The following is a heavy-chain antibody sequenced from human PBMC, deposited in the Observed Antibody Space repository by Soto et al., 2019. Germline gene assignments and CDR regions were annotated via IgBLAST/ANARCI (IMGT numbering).Heavy chain of an antibody. CDR1: GGSISCHY. J-gene: IGHJ4*02. CDR2: VSDSGKT. Sequence: SETLSLTCTVSGGSISCHYWTWIRQSPGRGLQWLGFVSDSGKTNSDASLKGRLTISLDTSKKEISLRLTSVTAADTALYYCARGRAIYGEWDYFDTWGQGAQVTVSS. CDR3: ARGRAIYGEWDYFDT. V-gene: IGHV4-59*11. D-gene: IGHD3-3*02.